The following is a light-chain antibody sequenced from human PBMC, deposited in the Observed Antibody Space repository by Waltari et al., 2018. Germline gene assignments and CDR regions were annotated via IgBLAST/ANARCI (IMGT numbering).Light chain of an antibody. CDR1: QSVSDW. J-gene: IGKJ1*01. CDR3: QQYNDYGTWT. CDR2: EAS. Sequence: DIQMTQSPSTLSASVGDPVTTTCRASQSVSDWLAWYQHKPGKAPKVLIYEASSLKSGVPSRFSGSGSGTEFTLTISSLQPDDFATYYCQQYNDYGTWTFGQGTKVEIK. V-gene: IGKV1-5*03.